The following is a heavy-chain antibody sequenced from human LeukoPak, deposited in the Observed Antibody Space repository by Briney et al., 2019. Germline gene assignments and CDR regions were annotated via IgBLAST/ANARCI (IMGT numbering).Heavy chain of an antibody. J-gene: IGHJ4*02. D-gene: IGHD6-6*01. Sequence: SETLSLTCSVSGGSISSYYWSWIRQPAGKGREWIGRIYTSGSTNYNPSLKSRVTMSVDTSKNQFSLKLSSVTAADTAVYYCARVESSSSYFDYWGQGTLVTFSS. CDR2: IYTSGST. V-gene: IGHV4-4*07. CDR1: GGSISSYY. CDR3: ARVESSSSYFDY.